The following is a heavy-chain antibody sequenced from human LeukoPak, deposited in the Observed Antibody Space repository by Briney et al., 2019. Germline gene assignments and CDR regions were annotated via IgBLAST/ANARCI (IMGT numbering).Heavy chain of an antibody. CDR3: ASSMVRPFTDWYFYL. Sequence: PSETLSLTCAVSGGSISSGGYSWSWLRQPPGKGLEWIGYIYHSGSTYYNPSLKGRVTISVDRYKNQFSLKLSSATAAETAVYYCASSMVRPFTDWYFYLWGRGTLVTVSS. D-gene: IGHD3-10*01. V-gene: IGHV4-30-2*01. CDR2: IYHSGST. CDR1: GGSISSGGYS. J-gene: IGHJ2*01.